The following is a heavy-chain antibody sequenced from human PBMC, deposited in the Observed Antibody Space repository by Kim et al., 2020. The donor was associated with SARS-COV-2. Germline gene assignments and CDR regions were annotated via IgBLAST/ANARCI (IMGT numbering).Heavy chain of an antibody. J-gene: IGHJ4*02. V-gene: IGHV1-18*01. D-gene: IGHD1-20*01. CDR3: ARGANYNWNDPWFDY. Sequence: QKLQGRVTMTTDTSTSTAYMELRSLRSDDTAVYYCARGANYNWNDPWFDYWGQGTLVTVSS.